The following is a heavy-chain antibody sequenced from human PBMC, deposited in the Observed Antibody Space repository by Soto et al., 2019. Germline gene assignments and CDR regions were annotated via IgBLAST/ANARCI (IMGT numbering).Heavy chain of an antibody. D-gene: IGHD3-3*01. CDR3: ARDLDDDFWSGYYYYYGMDV. V-gene: IGHV3-21*01. CDR2: ISSSSSYI. Sequence: GGSLRLSCAASRFTFSSYSMNWVRQAPGKGLEWVSSISSSSSYIYYADSVKGRFTISRDNAKNSLYLQMNSLRAEDTAVYYCARDLDDDFWSGYYYYYGMDVWGQGTTVTVSS. J-gene: IGHJ6*02. CDR1: RFTFSSYS.